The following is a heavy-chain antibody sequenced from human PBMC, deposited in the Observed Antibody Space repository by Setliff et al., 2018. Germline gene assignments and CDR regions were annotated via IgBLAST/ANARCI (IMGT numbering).Heavy chain of an antibody. J-gene: IGHJ4*02. Sequence: SETLSLTCTVSGGSISSHYWSWIRQPPGKGLEWIGHTHYSGSTNYNPSLKSRVTISVDTSKNQFSLKLSSVTAADTALYYCTVYNTGSSKDHYWGQGTPVTVSS. V-gene: IGHV4-59*03. D-gene: IGHD2-8*02. CDR2: THYSGST. CDR1: GGSISSHY. CDR3: TVYNTGSSKDHY.